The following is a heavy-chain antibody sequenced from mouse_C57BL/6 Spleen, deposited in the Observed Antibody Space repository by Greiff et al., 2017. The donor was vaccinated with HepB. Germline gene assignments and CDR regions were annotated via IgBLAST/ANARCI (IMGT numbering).Heavy chain of an antibody. CDR3: ATDGYYAMDY. J-gene: IGHJ4*01. V-gene: IGHV1-50*01. CDR1: GYTFTSYW. D-gene: IGHD2-3*01. CDR2: FDPSDSYT. Sequence: QVHVKQPGAELVKPGASVKLSCKASGYTFTSYWMQWVKQRPGQGLEWIGEFDPSDSYTNYNQKFKGKATLTVDTSSSTAYLQLSSLTSEDSAVYYCATDGYYAMDYWGQGTSVTVSS.